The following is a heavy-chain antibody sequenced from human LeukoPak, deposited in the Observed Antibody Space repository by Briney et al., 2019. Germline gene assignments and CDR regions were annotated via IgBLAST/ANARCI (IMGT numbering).Heavy chain of an antibody. J-gene: IGHJ4*02. CDR1: GSTFSNYW. CDR3: AKDIFGVETTLSLDY. V-gene: IGHV3-9*01. Sequence: GGSLRLSCAASGSTFSNYWMHWVRQAPGKGLEWVSGIGWNSGSIGYADSVKGRFTISRDNAKNSLYLQMNSLRAEDTALYFCAKDIFGVETTLSLDYWGQGNLVTVSS. D-gene: IGHD3-3*01. CDR2: IGWNSGSI.